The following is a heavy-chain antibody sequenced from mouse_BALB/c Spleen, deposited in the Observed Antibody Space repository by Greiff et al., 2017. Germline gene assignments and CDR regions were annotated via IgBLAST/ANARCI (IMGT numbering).Heavy chain of an antibody. Sequence: QVQLQQPGAELVKPGASVKLSCKASGYTFTSYWMHWVKQRPGQGLEWIGEINPSNGRTNYNEKFKSKATLTVDKSSSTAYMQLSSLTSEDSAVYYCARWGGKGDYWGQGTLVTVSA. D-gene: IGHD2-13*01. CDR2: INPSNGRT. J-gene: IGHJ3*01. CDR3: ARWGGKGDY. V-gene: IGHV1S81*02. CDR1: GYTFTSYW.